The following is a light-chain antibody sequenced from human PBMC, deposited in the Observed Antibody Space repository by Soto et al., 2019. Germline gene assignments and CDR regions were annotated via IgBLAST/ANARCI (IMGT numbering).Light chain of an antibody. J-gene: IGKJ1*01. CDR1: QTVSSNS. Sequence: EIVLTQSPGTLSLSPGERATLSCRASQTVSSNSLAWYHQKPGQAPRLLIYGASSRATGIPDRFSGSGSGTDFTLTISRLEPEDFAVYYCQLYDSSARTFGQGTKVEIK. V-gene: IGKV3-20*01. CDR3: QLYDSSART. CDR2: GAS.